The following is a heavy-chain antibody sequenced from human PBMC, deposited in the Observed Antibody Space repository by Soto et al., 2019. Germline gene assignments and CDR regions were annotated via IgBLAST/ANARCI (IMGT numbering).Heavy chain of an antibody. Sequence: EVQILESGGGLVQPGGSLRLSCAASGFPFSNYAIAWVLQAPGKGLEWVSAISGTTGHAFYEDSVKDRFTISRDNSKNALYLQMDTLRAEGTAVYHCARAPSELIWGSYFRYYGYWGQGTLVTVSS. J-gene: IGHJ4*02. CDR3: ARAPSELIWGSYFRYYGY. D-gene: IGHD3-16*01. CDR2: ISGTTGHA. V-gene: IGHV3-23*01. CDR1: GFPFSNYA.